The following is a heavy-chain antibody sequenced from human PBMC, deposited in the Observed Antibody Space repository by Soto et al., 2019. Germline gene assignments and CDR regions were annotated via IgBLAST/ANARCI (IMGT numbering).Heavy chain of an antibody. J-gene: IGHJ4*02. Sequence: EVQLVESGGGLVEPGGSIRLSCVASGFTFTKAYMTWVRQAPGKGLEWVGRIKGSHAGGTTDYATSVKGRFTISRDDSTNTLYLQMNSLKTEYTSVYYCATEGGYPGSNFYGAYWGQGTLVTVSS. CDR1: GFTFTKAY. CDR2: IKGSHAGGTT. CDR3: ATEGGYPGSNFYGAY. V-gene: IGHV3-15*01. D-gene: IGHD1-26*01.